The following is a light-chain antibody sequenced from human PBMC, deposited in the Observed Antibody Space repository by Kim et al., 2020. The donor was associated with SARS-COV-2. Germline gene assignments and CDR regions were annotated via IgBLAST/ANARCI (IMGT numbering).Light chain of an antibody. J-gene: IGKJ4*01. CDR1: QSVSSS. CDR3: QQHTNWPLT. CDR2: DAS. V-gene: IGKV3-11*01. Sequence: EIVLTQSPATLSLSPGERATLSCRASQSVSSSLAWYQQRPGQAPRLLIYDASKRATGIPARFSGSGSATDFTLTISSLEPEDFAVYYCQQHTNWPLTFGGGTKLEI.